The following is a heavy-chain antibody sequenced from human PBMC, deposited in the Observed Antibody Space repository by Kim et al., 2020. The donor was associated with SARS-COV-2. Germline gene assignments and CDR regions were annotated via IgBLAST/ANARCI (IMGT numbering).Heavy chain of an antibody. CDR1: GGTFSSYA. D-gene: IGHD3-10*01. CDR3: ARDHNGSGSYSYYYGMDV. Sequence: SVKVSCKACGGTFSSYAISWVRQAPGQGLEWMGGIIPIFGTANYAQKFQGRVTITADESTSTAYMELSSLRSEDTAVYYCARDHNGSGSYSYYYGMDVWGQGTTVTISS. V-gene: IGHV1-69*13. CDR2: IIPIFGTA. J-gene: IGHJ6*02.